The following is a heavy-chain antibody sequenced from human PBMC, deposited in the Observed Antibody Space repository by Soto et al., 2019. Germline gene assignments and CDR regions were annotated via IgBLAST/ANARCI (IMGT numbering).Heavy chain of an antibody. CDR1: GFTFSSYA. CDR2: VSGSGGST. J-gene: IGHJ4*02. V-gene: IGHV3-23*01. D-gene: IGHD3-3*01. Sequence: EVQLLESGGGLVQPGGSLRLSCAASGFTFSSYAMRWVRQAPGKGLEWVSAVSGSGGSTYYADSVKGRFTISRDNSKNTLYLQMNSLRAEYTAVYYCARSGPGTYFDYWGQGTLVTVSS. CDR3: ARSGPGTYFDY.